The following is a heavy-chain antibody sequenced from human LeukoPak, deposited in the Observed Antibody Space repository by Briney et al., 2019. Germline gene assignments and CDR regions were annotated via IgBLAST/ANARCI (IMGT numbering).Heavy chain of an antibody. V-gene: IGHV3-21*01. CDR3: AKDGGQWLLTHDAFDI. Sequence: GGSLRLSCAASGFTFSSYSVNWVRQAPGKGLEWVSSISSSSSYIYYADSVKGRFTISRDNSKNTLYLQMNSLRAEDTAVYYCAKDGGQWLLTHDAFDIWGQGTMVTVSS. CDR1: GFTFSSYS. D-gene: IGHD6-19*01. J-gene: IGHJ3*02. CDR2: ISSSSSYI.